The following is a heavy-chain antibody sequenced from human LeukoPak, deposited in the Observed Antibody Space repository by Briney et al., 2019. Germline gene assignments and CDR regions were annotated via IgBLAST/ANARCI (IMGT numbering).Heavy chain of an antibody. J-gene: IGHJ4*02. CDR2: IYYSGNT. CDR3: ARELKGEDKGFDF. CDR1: GDSISSYY. D-gene: IGHD2-15*01. Sequence: PSETLSLTCTVSGDSISSYYWSWIPQPPGKGLEWIGYIYYSGNTNNNPSLKSPVTISIDTSKNQISLKLSSVTAADTAVYYCARELKGEDKGFDFWGQGTLVTVSS. V-gene: IGHV4-59*13.